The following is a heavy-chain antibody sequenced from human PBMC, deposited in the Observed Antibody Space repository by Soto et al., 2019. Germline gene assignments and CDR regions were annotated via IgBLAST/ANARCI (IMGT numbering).Heavy chain of an antibody. D-gene: IGHD6-13*01. CDR3: ARAAGSIIDTNWFDP. CDR1: GGSISSYY. V-gene: IGHV4-4*07. Sequence: PSETLSLTCTVSGGSISSYYWSWIRQPAGKGLEWIGRIYTSGSTNYNPSLKSRVTMSVDTSKNQFSLKLSSVTAADTAVYYWARAAGSIIDTNWFDPWGQGTLVTVSS. J-gene: IGHJ5*02. CDR2: IYTSGST.